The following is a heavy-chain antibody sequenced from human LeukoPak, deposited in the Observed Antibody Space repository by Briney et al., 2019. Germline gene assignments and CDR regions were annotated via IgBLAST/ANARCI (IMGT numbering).Heavy chain of an antibody. J-gene: IGHJ4*02. CDR1: GFSFSSYW. CDR2: IEQDGSEE. CDR3: AGDAPVDF. V-gene: IGHV3-7*01. Sequence: GGSLRLSCAASGFSFSSYWMSWVRRAPGKGLEWVAVIEQDGSEEYYLGSVKGRFTISRDNAKNSLYLQMTSLRVEDTAVYYCAGDAPVDFWGQGTLVTVSS.